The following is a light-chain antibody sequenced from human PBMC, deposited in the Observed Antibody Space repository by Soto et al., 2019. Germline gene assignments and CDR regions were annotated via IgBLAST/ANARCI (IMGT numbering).Light chain of an antibody. CDR2: GTN. CDR1: SSNIGAGYA. Sequence: QSVLTQPPSVSGAPGQRVTISCAGSSSNIGAGYAVHWYQQLPGTAPKLLIFGTNNRPSGVPDRFSGSKSGMSASLAITGLQAADEANYYCQSYDNSLSGSRVFGGGTKLTVL. J-gene: IGLJ3*02. V-gene: IGLV1-40*01. CDR3: QSYDNSLSGSRV.